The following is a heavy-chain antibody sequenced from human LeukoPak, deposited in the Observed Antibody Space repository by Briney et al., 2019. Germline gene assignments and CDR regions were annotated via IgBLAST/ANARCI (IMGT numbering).Heavy chain of an antibody. CDR1: GFTFNTYS. CDR3: ARGPMVRTNLFDY. D-gene: IGHD3-10*01. J-gene: IGHJ4*02. CDR2: INSDGSRT. V-gene: IGHV3-74*01. Sequence: GGSLRLSCEASGFTFNTYSMNWVRQAPGKGLVWVSRINSDGSRTSYADSVKGRFTISRDNAKNTLYLQMNSLRAEDTAVYYCARGPMVRTNLFDYWGQGTLVTVSS.